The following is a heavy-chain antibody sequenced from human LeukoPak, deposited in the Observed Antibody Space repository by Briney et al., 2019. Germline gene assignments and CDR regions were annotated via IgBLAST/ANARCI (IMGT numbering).Heavy chain of an antibody. CDR1: GFTYRRYW. V-gene: IGHV3-74*01. D-gene: IGHD5-18*01. J-gene: IGHJ5*02. CDR2: TNSDGSST. Sequence: GGSLRLYCAASGFTYRRYWMHWVRQAPGKGLVWLSRTNSDGSSTTYADSVKGRFTISRDNAKNTLYLQMNSLRAEDTAVYYCTRGASGHSYGYWFDPWGQGTLVTVSS. CDR3: TRGASGHSYGYWFDP.